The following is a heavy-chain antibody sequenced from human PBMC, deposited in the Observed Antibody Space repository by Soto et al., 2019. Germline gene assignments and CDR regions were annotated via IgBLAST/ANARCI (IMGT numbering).Heavy chain of an antibody. D-gene: IGHD3-10*01. J-gene: IGHJ4*02. Sequence: QVHLVESGGGLVKPGGSLRLSCAASGFTFSDYYMTWIRQAPGKGLEWVSYIRSGGSSIYYADSVKGRFTISRDNAKNSLYLQMNSLRAEDTAMYYCASLAIGTIIRGAPDFWGQGTLVTVSS. CDR1: GFTFSDYY. CDR2: IRSGGSSI. V-gene: IGHV3-11*01. CDR3: ASLAIGTIIRGAPDF.